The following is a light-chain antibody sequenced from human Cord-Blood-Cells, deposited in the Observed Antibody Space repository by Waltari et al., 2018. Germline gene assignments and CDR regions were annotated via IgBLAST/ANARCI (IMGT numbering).Light chain of an antibody. CDR2: KDS. CDR3: YSAAANNRV. Sequence: SYELTQPSSVSVSPGQTARITCSGDVLAKKYARWFQKKPGQAPVLVIYKDSERPSGIPDGCSGSSSGTTVTLTSRGASVDDEADCYCYSAAANNRVFGGGTKLTVL. CDR1: VLAKKY. V-gene: IGLV3-27*01. J-gene: IGLJ3*02.